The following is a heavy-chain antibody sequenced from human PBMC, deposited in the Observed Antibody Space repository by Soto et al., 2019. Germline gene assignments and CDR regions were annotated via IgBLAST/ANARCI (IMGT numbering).Heavy chain of an antibody. CDR2: INSDGSST. J-gene: IGHJ6*02. CDR1: GFTFSSYW. D-gene: IGHD3-3*01. Sequence: GGSLRLSCAASGFTFSSYWMHWVRQAPGKGLVWVSRINSDGSSTSYADSVKGRFSISRDNAKNTLYLQMNSLRAEDTAVYYCARERYYDFWSGYYNHYGMDVWGQGTTVTVSS. CDR3: ARERYYDFWSGYYNHYGMDV. V-gene: IGHV3-74*01.